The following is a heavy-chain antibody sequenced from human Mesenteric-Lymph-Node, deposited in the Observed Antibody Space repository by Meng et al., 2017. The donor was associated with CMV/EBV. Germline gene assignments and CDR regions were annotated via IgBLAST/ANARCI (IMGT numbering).Heavy chain of an antibody. CDR2: INHSGST. CDR3: ARHQRWLKSEGGFNY. J-gene: IGHJ4*02. CDR1: GGSFSGYY. D-gene: IGHD4-23*01. V-gene: IGHV4-34*01. Sequence: VPLQQWVAGLLKPSGALSLTCAFYGGSFSGYYWSWIRQPPGKGLEWIGEINHSGSTNYNPSLKSRVTISVDTSKNQFSLKLSSVTAADTAVYYCARHQRWLKSEGGFNYWGQGTLVTVSS.